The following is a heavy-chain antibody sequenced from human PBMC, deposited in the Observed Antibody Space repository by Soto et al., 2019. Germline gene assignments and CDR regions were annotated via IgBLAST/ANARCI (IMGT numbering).Heavy chain of an antibody. CDR3: ARDLRSYSSSSGGVGGMDV. D-gene: IGHD6-6*01. V-gene: IGHV1-46*01. J-gene: IGHJ6*02. CDR1: GYTFTSYY. CDR2: INPSGGST. Sequence: GASVKVSCKASGYTFTSYYMHWVRQAPGQGLEWMGIINPSGGSTSYAQKFQGRVTMTRDTSTSTVYMELSSLRSEDTAVYYCARDLRSYSSSSGGVGGMDVWGQGTTVTVSS.